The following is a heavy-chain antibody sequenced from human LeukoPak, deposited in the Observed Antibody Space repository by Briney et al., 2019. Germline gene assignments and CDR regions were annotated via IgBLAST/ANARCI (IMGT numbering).Heavy chain of an antibody. J-gene: IGHJ4*02. CDR2: IYWDDDK. CDR1: GFSLSTDGVG. D-gene: IGHD6-13*01. Sequence: SGPTLVKPTQTLTLICTFSGFSLSTDGVGVGWIRQPPGKALEWLALIYWDDDKRYGPSLKSRLTITKDTSKNQVVLTMTNMDPVDTATYYCAHRQVAAAGIDYFNYWGQGTLVTVSS. CDR3: AHRQVAAAGIDYFNY. V-gene: IGHV2-5*05.